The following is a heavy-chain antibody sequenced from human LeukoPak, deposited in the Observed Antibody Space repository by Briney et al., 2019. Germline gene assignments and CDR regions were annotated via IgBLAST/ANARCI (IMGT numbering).Heavy chain of an antibody. D-gene: IGHD1-26*01. CDR3: AKRTPYTGSSQSFDY. J-gene: IGHJ4*02. CDR2: ISGSADNT. V-gene: IGHV3-23*01. Sequence: TGGSLRLSCAASGFTFSSYAMSWVRQAPGKGLEWVSAISGSADNTYYADSVKGRFTISRDNSRNTLYLQMNTLRADDTAVYYCAKRTPYTGSSQSFDYWGQGTLVTVSS. CDR1: GFTFSSYA.